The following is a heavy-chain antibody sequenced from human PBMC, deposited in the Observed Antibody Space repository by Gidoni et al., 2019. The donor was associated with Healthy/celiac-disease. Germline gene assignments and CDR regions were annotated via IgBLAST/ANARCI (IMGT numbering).Heavy chain of an antibody. CDR2: ISYDGSNK. V-gene: IGHV3-30*03. CDR1: GFTFSSYG. CDR3: SVGLLEWLGLDY. Sequence: QVQLVESGGGVVQPGRSLRLSCAASGFTFSSYGMHWVRQAPGKGLVGVAVISYDGSNKYYADSVKGRFTISRDNSKNTLYLQMNSLRAEDTAVYYCSVGLLEWLGLDYWGQGTLVTVSS. J-gene: IGHJ4*02. D-gene: IGHD3-3*01.